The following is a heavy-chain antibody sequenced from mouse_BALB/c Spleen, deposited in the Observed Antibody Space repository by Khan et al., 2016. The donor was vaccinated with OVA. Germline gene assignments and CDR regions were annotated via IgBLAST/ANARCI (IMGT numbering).Heavy chain of an antibody. Sequence: VQLQQSGTELVRPGTSVKLSCKASGYTFTSYWMNWIKQRPEQGLEWIGRIDPYDSETHYNQKFKDKAILTVDKSSNKVDLQLSSLTSEDSAVYYCARNPIAYWGQGTLVTVSA. J-gene: IGHJ3*01. CDR3: ARNPIAY. CDR2: IDPYDSET. CDR1: GYTFTSYW. V-gene: IGHV1-52*01.